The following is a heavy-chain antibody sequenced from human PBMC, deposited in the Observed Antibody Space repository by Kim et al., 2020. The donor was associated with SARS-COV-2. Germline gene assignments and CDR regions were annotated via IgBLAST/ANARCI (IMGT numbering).Heavy chain of an antibody. Sequence: GGSLRLSCAASGFTFSSYWMSWVRQAPGKGLEWVANIKQDGSEKYYVDSVKGRFTISRDNAKNSLYLQMNSLRAEDTAVYYCAREYTLLAAGYFDYWGQGTLVTVSS. D-gene: IGHD6-13*01. CDR3: AREYTLLAAGYFDY. J-gene: IGHJ4*02. CDR2: IKQDGSEK. V-gene: IGHV3-7*03. CDR1: GFTFSSYW.